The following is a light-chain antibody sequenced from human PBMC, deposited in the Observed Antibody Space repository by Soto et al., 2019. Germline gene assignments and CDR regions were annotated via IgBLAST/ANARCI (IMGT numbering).Light chain of an antibody. V-gene: IGLV2-8*01. CDR2: EVS. CDR1: SSDLDDYDY. CDR3: SSYAASNNFYV. Sequence: QSALTQPPSASGSPGQSVTISCTGTSSDLDDYDYVSWYQQHPGKAPKLLIYEVSKRPSGVPDRFSGSKSANTASLTVSGLQAEDEADYYCSSYAASNNFYVFGTGTKVTVL. J-gene: IGLJ1*01.